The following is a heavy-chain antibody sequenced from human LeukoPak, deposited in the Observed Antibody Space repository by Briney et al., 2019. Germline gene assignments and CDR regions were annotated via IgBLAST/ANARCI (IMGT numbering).Heavy chain of an antibody. CDR1: GYIFTSFG. V-gene: IGHV1-18*01. Sequence: ASVKVSCKASGYIFTSFGISWVRQAPGQGLEWMGWISAYNGHTYSVQKFQGRVTMTTDISTSTAYMELRSLRSDDTAIYYCTRDLGVDTSMIFFDYWGQGTVVTVSS. D-gene: IGHD3-16*01. CDR2: ISAYNGHT. CDR3: TRDLGVDTSMIFFDY. J-gene: IGHJ4*02.